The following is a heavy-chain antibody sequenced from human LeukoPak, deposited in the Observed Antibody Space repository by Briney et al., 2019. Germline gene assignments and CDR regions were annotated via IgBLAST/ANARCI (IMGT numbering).Heavy chain of an antibody. CDR1: GFTFSSYG. CDR3: AKDMVAMTDRVPNTAMDY. CDR2: ISYDGSVN. J-gene: IGHJ4*02. V-gene: IGHV3-30*18. Sequence: PGGSLRLSCAASGFTFSSYGMHWVRQAPGKGLEWLAVISYDGSVNYYADSVKAQFTISRDNSKNTLYLQMNSLRPEDTAVYYCAKDMVAMTDRVPNTAMDYWGQGTLVTVSS. D-gene: IGHD2-15*01.